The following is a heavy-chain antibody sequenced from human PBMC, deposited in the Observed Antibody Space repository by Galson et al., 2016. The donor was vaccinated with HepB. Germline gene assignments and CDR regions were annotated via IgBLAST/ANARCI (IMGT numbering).Heavy chain of an antibody. J-gene: IGHJ4*02. D-gene: IGHD1-14*01. CDR3: GRGLLGTTTFDY. V-gene: IGHV3-11*01. CDR2: IRNSWTPI. Sequence: SLRLSCAASGFTFSDYYMTWIRQAPGKGLEWISYIRNSWTPIYYADSVKGRFTISRDNAKNSLYPQMNSLRVEDTAVYYCGRGLLGTTTFDYWGQGTLVTVSS. CDR1: GFTFSDYY.